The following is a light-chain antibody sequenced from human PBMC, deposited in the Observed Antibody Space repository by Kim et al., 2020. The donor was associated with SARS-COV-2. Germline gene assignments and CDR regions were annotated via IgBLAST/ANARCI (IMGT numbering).Light chain of an antibody. J-gene: IGKJ1*01. Sequence: VTISCRASQSIHIWLAWFQQKPGKAPRVLMYKASSLESGVPSRFIGSGSGTEFTLTISSLQPDDSATYYCQQYDVHPETFGQGTKVDIK. CDR2: KAS. CDR1: QSIHIW. CDR3: QQYDVHPET. V-gene: IGKV1-5*03.